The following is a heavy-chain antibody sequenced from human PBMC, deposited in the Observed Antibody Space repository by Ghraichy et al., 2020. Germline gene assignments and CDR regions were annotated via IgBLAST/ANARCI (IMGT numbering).Heavy chain of an antibody. Sequence: GGSLRLSCAASGFMFRNYDMTWVRQAPGTGLEWVSQISGSGGRTSYADSVKGRFTVSRDNSKNTLYFQMHSLRPDDTAVYFCAKDRDQHGAGSRVLDMWGQGTMVTVSS. CDR1: GFMFRNYD. J-gene: IGHJ3*02. V-gene: IGHV3-23*01. CDR2: ISGSGGRT. D-gene: IGHD3-10*01. CDR3: AKDRDQHGAGSRVLDM.